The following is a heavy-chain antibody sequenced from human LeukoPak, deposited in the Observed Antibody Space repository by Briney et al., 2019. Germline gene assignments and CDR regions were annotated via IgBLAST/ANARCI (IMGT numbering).Heavy chain of an antibody. D-gene: IGHD3-3*01. CDR2: IWYDGGNK. Sequence: GSLRLSCAASGFTFSSHGMHWVRQAPGKGLEWVAVIWYDGGNKFYADSVKGRFTISRDNSKNTLYLQMNSLRVEDTAVYYCAKDYDFWSGYYYGPLDYWGQGTLVTVSS. CDR3: AKDYDFWSGYYYGPLDY. CDR1: GFTFSSHG. V-gene: IGHV3-33*06. J-gene: IGHJ4*02.